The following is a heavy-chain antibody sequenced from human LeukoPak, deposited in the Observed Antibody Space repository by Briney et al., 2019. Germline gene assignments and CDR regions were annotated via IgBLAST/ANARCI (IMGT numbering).Heavy chain of an antibody. Sequence: SETLSLTCTVSGDSISSSTYYWGWIRQPPGKGLEWIGTVYYSGSTYYNPSHKSRVTISVDTSKNQFSLKLSSVTAADTAVYYCARNLAGHFGGFYFDDWGQGTLVTVSS. CDR3: ARNLAGHFGGFYFDD. CDR2: VYYSGST. V-gene: IGHV4-39*07. CDR1: GDSISSSTYY. J-gene: IGHJ4*02. D-gene: IGHD2-21*01.